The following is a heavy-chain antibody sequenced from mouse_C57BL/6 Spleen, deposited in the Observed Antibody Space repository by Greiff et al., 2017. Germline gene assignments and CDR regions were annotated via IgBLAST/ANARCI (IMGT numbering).Heavy chain of an antibody. J-gene: IGHJ4*01. Sequence: EVQLQQSGPELVKPGASVKISCKASGYTFTDYYMNWVKQSHGKSLEWIGDINPNNGGTSYNQKFKGKATLTVDKSSSTAYMELRSLTSEDSAVYYCARRRVLTVVAKMDYWGQGTSVTVSS. V-gene: IGHV1-26*01. CDR1: GYTFTDYY. D-gene: IGHD1-1*01. CDR2: INPNNGGT. CDR3: ARRRVLTVVAKMDY.